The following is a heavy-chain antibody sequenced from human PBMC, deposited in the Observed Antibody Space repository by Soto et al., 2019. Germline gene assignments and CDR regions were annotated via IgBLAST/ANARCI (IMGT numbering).Heavy chain of an antibody. CDR2: ISGSGGST. D-gene: IGHD2-15*01. V-gene: IGHV3-23*01. Sequence: GGSLRLSCAASGFTFSSYAMSWGRQAPGKGLEWVSAISGSGGSTYYADSVKGRFTISRDNSKNTLYLQMNSLRAEDTAVYYCANGCSGGSCSRYYYYYMDVWGKRTTVTVSS. CDR3: ANGCSGGSCSRYYYYYMDV. CDR1: GFTFSSYA. J-gene: IGHJ6*03.